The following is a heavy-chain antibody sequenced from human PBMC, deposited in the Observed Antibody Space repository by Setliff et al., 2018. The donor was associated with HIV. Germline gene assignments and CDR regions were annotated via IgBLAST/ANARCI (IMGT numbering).Heavy chain of an antibody. Sequence: GASVKVSCKASGYNFSSNGISWVRQAPGQGLEWMGGIIPILGIANYAQKFQGRVTITTDESTSTAYMELSSLRSEDTAVYYCARDWEYCSGGSCYDYWGQGTLVTVSS. J-gene: IGHJ4*02. CDR3: ARDWEYCSGGSCYDY. V-gene: IGHV1-69*10. D-gene: IGHD2-15*01. CDR1: GYNFSSNG. CDR2: IIPILGIA.